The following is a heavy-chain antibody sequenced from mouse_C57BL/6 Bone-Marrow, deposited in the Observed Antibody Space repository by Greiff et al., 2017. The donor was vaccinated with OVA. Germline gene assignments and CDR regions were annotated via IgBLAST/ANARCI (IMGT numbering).Heavy chain of an antibody. J-gene: IGHJ2*01. V-gene: IGHV1-64*01. Sequence: QVQLQQPGAELVKPGASVKLSCKASGYTFTSSWMHWVKQRPGQGLEWIGMIHPNSGSTNYNEKFKSKATLTVDKSSSTAYMQLSSLTSEDSAVYYCARGITTVVADYFDYWGQGTPLIVSS. CDR3: ARGITTVVADYFDY. CDR1: GYTFTSSW. CDR2: IHPNSGST. D-gene: IGHD1-1*01.